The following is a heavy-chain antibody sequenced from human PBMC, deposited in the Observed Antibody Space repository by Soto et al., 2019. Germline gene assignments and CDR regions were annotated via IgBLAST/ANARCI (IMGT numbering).Heavy chain of an antibody. D-gene: IGHD3-22*01. CDR3: AKVYYDSSGNSQGGFDY. CDR2: IKTSGGGT. Sequence: QVQLVQPGAEVKKPGASVKVSCRASGYIFTNYYIHWVRQAPGQGLEWMGIIKTSGGGTNYAQKFQGRVTMTRDTSTSTVYMELSSLRSEDTGVYYCAKVYYDSSGNSQGGFDYWGQGTLVTVSS. CDR1: GYIFTNYY. V-gene: IGHV1-46*01. J-gene: IGHJ4*02.